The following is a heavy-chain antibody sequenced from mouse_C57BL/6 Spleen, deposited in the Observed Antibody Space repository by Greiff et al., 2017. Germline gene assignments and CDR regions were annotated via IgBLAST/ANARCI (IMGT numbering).Heavy chain of an antibody. CDR1: GYTFTDYY. CDR3: ARMGYGSSPYAMDY. V-gene: IGHV1-26*01. D-gene: IGHD1-1*01. J-gene: IGHJ4*01. Sequence: EVQLQQSGPELVKPGASVKISCKASGYTFTDYYMNWVKQSHGKSLEWIGDINPNNGGTSYNQKFKGKATLTVDKSSSTAYMELRSLTSEDSAVYYCARMGYGSSPYAMDYWGQGTSVTVSS. CDR2: INPNNGGT.